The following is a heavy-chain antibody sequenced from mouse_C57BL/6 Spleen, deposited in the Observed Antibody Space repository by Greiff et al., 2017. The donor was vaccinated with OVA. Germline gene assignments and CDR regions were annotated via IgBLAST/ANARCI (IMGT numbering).Heavy chain of an antibody. V-gene: IGHV1-15*01. D-gene: IGHD1-1*01. J-gene: IGHJ3*01. CDR2: IDPATGGT. CDR1: VYTFTDYE. CDR3: THYYGSSPSFAY. Sequence: VQLQQSGAELVRPGASVTLSCKASVYTFTDYEMHWVKQTPVHGLEWIGAIDPATGGTAYNQKFKGKAILTADKSSSTAYMELRSLTSEDSAVYYCTHYYGSSPSFAYWGQGTLVTVSA.